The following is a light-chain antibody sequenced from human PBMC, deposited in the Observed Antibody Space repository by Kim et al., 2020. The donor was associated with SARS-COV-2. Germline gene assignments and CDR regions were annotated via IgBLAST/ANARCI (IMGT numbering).Light chain of an antibody. Sequence: GQRVPISRSGRLSTTGSNVVNWYQQLPGTAPKLLMYSNDYRPSGVPNRFSGSKSGTSASLAISGLQSEDEADYYCVAWDDSLKGSVFGGGTQLTVL. CDR1: LSTTGSNV. CDR3: VAWDDSLKGSV. V-gene: IGLV1-44*01. J-gene: IGLJ2*01. CDR2: SND.